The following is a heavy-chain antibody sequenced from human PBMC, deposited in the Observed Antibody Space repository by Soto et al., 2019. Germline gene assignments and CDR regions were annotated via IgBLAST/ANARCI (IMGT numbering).Heavy chain of an antibody. CDR1: GFTFSSYA. Sequence: PGGSLRLSCAASGFTFSSYAMHWVRQAPGKGLEWVAVISYDGSNKYYADSVKGRFTISRDNSKNTLYLQMNSLRAEDTAVYYCARGEYSSSSSLSQGYYYYYGMDVWGQGTTVTVSS. CDR3: ARGEYSSSSSLSQGYYYYYGMDV. J-gene: IGHJ6*02. D-gene: IGHD6-6*01. CDR2: ISYDGSNK. V-gene: IGHV3-30-3*01.